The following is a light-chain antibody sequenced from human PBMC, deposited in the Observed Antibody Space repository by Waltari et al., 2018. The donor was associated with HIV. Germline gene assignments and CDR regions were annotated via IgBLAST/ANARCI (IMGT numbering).Light chain of an antibody. CDR2: DVN. Sequence: QSALTQPAAVSWSPGQSIPVPCSRTQNDLAYYNYVPWFQHHADKPPQLIIFDVNKRPSGVSDRFSASKSGRTASLTIFGLQPDDEGDYFCCSYTTSGTWVFGGGTRVTVL. CDR1: QNDLAYYNY. V-gene: IGLV2-14*03. CDR3: CSYTTSGTWV. J-gene: IGLJ3*02.